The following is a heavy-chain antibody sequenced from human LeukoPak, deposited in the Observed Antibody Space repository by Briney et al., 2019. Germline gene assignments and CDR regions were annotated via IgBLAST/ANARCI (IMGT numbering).Heavy chain of an antibody. J-gene: IGHJ4*02. V-gene: IGHV4-34*01. CDR3: ARGDTAMVTPFDY. CDR2: INHSGST. CDR1: GGSFSGYY. Sequence: TSETLSLTCAVYGGSFSGYYWSWIRQPPGKGLEWIGEINHSGSTNYNPSLKSRVTISVDTSKNQFSLKLSSVTAADTAVYYCARGDTAMVTPFDYWGQGTLVTVSS. D-gene: IGHD5-18*01.